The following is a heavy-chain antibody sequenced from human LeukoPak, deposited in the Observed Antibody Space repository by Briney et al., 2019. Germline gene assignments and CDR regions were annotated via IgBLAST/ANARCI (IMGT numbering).Heavy chain of an antibody. CDR2: IWYDGSNK. CDR3: ARARGVSTGYRPIDY. D-gene: IGHD3-22*01. J-gene: IGHJ4*02. CDR1: GFTFSSYG. Sequence: GGSLRLSCAASGFTFSSYGMHWVRQAPGKGLEWVAVIWYDGSNKYYADSVKGRFSISRDNSKGTLYLQMNSLRAEDTAVYYCARARGVSTGYRPIDYWGQGTLVTVSS. V-gene: IGHV3-33*01.